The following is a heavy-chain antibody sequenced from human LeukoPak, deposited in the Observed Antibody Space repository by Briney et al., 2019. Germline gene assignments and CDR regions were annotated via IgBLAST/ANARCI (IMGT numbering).Heavy chain of an antibody. D-gene: IGHD4-17*01. J-gene: IGHJ3*02. Sequence: ASVKVSCKASGYTFTSYYMHWVRQAPGQGLEWMGIINPSGGSTSYAQKFQGRVTMTRDMSTSTVYMELSSLRSEDTAVYYCARYDYGDFDAFDILGQGTMVTVSS. V-gene: IGHV1-46*01. CDR3: ARYDYGDFDAFDI. CDR1: GYTFTSYY. CDR2: INPSGGST.